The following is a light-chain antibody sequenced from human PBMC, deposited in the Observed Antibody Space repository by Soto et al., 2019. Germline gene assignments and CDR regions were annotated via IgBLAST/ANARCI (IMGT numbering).Light chain of an antibody. CDR2: KAS. CDR1: QSIDTW. V-gene: IGKV1-5*03. Sequence: DIQMTQSPSTLSASVGDRVIITCRASQSIDTWLAWHQQKPGKAPKLLISKASSLESGVPSRFSGSGSGTEFTLTISSLQPDDFATYYCQQYNSYSVTFGQGTKVDIK. J-gene: IGKJ1*01. CDR3: QQYNSYSVT.